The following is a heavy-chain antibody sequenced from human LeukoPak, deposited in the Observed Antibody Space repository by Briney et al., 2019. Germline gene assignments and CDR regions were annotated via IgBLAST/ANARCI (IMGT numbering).Heavy chain of an antibody. V-gene: IGHV3-23*01. CDR3: ANEPPNILDNFYAYYMHA. CDR1: GFTFSKCA. CDR2: ISNGGGGT. D-gene: IGHD3/OR15-3a*01. J-gene: IGHJ6*03. Sequence: LGGSLRLSCAASGFTFSKCAMNWVRQAPGKGLEWVSVISNGGGGTFYADSVKGRFTISRDNSKNTVYLQLNSLRAEDTATYLCANEPPNILDNFYAYYMHAWGKGTTVTVSS.